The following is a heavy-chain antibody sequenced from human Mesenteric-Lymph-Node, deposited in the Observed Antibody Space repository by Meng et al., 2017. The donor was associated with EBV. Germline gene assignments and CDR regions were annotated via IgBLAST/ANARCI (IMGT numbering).Heavy chain of an antibody. CDR2: IYYSGST. V-gene: IGHV4-30-4*01. J-gene: IGHJ4*02. Sequence: QVQLQEPGQGRVKPSQTLSLTCAVSGGSISSGGYYWSWIRQPPGKGLEWIGYIYYSGSTYYNPSLKSRVTISVDTSKNQFSLKLSSVTAADTAVYYCARVEQWLLYFDYWGQGTLVTVSS. CDR1: GGSISSGGYY. CDR3: ARVEQWLLYFDY. D-gene: IGHD6-19*01.